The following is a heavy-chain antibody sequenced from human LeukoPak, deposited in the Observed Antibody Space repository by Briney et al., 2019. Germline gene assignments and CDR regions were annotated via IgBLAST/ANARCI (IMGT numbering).Heavy chain of an antibody. Sequence: SVKVSCKASGGTFSSYAISWVRQAPGQGLEWMGGIIPIFGTANYAQKFQGRVTITADKSTSTAYMELSSLRSEDTAVYYCARGLTDIAVVPAATYFDYWGQGTLVTVSS. D-gene: IGHD2-2*01. CDR1: GGTFSSYA. J-gene: IGHJ4*02. V-gene: IGHV1-69*06. CDR2: IIPIFGTA. CDR3: ARGLTDIAVVPAATYFDY.